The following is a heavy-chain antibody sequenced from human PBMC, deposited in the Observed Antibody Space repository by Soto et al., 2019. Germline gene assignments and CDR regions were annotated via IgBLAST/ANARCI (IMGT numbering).Heavy chain of an antibody. CDR1: GASISGYY. CDR2: ILYTGNT. Sequence: SETLSLTCTVSGASISGYYWSWIRQPPGKGLEWLGYILYTGNTNYSPSLKSRVTMSVDTSKNQVSLKLSAVTAADTAVYFCARAAYGSGSYYAPYYYYAMDVWGQGTTVTVSS. J-gene: IGHJ6*02. V-gene: IGHV4-59*01. D-gene: IGHD3-10*01. CDR3: ARAAYGSGSYYAPYYYYAMDV.